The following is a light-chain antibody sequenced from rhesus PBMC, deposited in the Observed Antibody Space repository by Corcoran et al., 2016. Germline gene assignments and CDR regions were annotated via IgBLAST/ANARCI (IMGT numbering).Light chain of an antibody. CDR2: KAS. J-gene: IGKJ4*01. V-gene: IGKV1-74*01. CDR3: QHGYGTPLT. CDR1: ENVTNY. Sequence: DIQMTQSPSSLFASVGDRVTITCRASENVTNYLNWYQQKPGKALKLLNYKASTWQSGVPSRFSGSGSGTDYTFPISSLQPENVATYYCQHGYGTPLTFGGGAKVKIK.